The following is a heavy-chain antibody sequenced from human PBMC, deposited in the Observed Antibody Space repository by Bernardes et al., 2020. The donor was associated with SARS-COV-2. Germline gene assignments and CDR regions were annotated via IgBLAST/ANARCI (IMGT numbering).Heavy chain of an antibody. CDR2: IYQSGTT. Sequence: RSLTCAVSGGSISSDHYSWSWIRQPPGKGLEWIGYIYQSGTTYYNPSLKSRVTISLDRSKTHFSLNLSSVTAADTAMYYCARGTLTSRATYFFDYWGQGTLVTVSS. CDR1: GGSISSDHYS. V-gene: IGHV4-30-2*01. J-gene: IGHJ4*02. CDR3: ARGTLTSRATYFFDY.